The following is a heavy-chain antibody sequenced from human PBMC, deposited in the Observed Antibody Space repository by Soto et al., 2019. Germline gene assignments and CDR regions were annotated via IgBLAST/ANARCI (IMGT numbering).Heavy chain of an antibody. Sequence: QVQLQESGPGLLKPSETLSLTCRVSGDAINSGGYSWTWIRQYPGKGLEWIAYTSNSGSTHYNPSLKSRITISVDRSASHFSLKLPAVTAADTAVYFCASGNGFTLWALNFWGHGTMVTVSS. D-gene: IGHD3-10*01. CDR2: TSNSGST. CDR1: GDAINSGGYS. V-gene: IGHV4-31*03. CDR3: ASGNGFTLWALNF. J-gene: IGHJ3*01.